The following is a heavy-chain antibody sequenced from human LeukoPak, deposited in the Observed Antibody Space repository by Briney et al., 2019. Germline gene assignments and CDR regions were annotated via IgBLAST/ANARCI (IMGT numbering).Heavy chain of an antibody. D-gene: IGHD2-2*01. CDR3: ARVVSSLIDY. V-gene: IGHV4-34*01. CDR1: GGSFSGYY. Sequence: SETLSLTCAVYGGSFSGYYWSWIRQPPGKGLEWIGEINHSGSTNYNPSLKSRVTISVDTSKNQFSLKLSSVTAADKAVYYCARVVSSLIDYWGQGTLVTVSS. J-gene: IGHJ4*02. CDR2: INHSGST.